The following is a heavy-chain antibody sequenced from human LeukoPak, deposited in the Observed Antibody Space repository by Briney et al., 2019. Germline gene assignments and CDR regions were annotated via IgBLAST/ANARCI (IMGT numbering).Heavy chain of an antibody. J-gene: IGHJ4*02. V-gene: IGHV3-23*01. Sequence: PGGPLSLSSAASGFTFSSYAMSWVRQPPGKGLEWVSAISGIGGSTYYADSVKGRFTIPRDNSKNTLYLQMNSRRAEDTAVDYCAKDNSIAAAGSYFDYWGQGTLVTVSS. CDR2: ISGIGGST. CDR1: GFTFSSYA. D-gene: IGHD6-13*01. CDR3: AKDNSIAAAGSYFDY.